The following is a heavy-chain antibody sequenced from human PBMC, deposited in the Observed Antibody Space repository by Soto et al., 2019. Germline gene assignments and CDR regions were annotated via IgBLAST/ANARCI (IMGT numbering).Heavy chain of an antibody. V-gene: IGHV1-2*02. CDR2: INPNSGGT. CDR1: GYTFTSYG. Sequence: ASVKVSCKASGYTFTSYGISWVRQAPGQGPEWMGWINPNSGGTNYAQKFQGRVTMTRDTSISTAYMELSRLRSDDTAVYYCARERAAAGAYYYYGMDVWGQGTTVTVSS. D-gene: IGHD6-13*01. CDR3: ARERAAAGAYYYYGMDV. J-gene: IGHJ6*02.